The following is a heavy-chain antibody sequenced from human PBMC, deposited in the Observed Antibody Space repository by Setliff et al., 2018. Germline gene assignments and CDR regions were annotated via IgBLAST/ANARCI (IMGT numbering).Heavy chain of an antibody. CDR1: GFTISNYW. J-gene: IGHJ4*02. Sequence: KTGGSLRLSCVGSGFTISNYWMAWVRQAPGKGLEWVAYISSSGSLIYYPDSVKGRFTISRDNAKKSVDLQMNSLRAEDTAVYYCATKAVAGTGGQGTLVTVSS. D-gene: IGHD6-19*01. CDR2: ISSSGSLI. V-gene: IGHV3-11*01. CDR3: ATKAVAGT.